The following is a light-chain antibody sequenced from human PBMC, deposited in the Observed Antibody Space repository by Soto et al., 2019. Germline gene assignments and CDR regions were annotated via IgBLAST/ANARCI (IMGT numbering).Light chain of an antibody. J-gene: IGKJ1*01. Sequence: DIQMTQSPSALSASVGDRVTLTCRASQTISSCLAWYQQKPGKAPKLRIYKASTLKSGVPSRFSGSGSGTEFTLTISSLQPDDFATYYCQHYNIYSEAFGQGTKVDI. V-gene: IGKV1-5*03. CDR1: QTISSC. CDR2: KAS. CDR3: QHYNIYSEA.